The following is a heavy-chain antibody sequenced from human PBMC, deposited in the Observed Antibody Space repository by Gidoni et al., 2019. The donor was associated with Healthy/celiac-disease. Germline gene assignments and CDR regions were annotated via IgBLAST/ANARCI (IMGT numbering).Heavy chain of an antibody. CDR2: IIPIFGTA. V-gene: IGHV1-69*01. D-gene: IGHD3-22*01. CDR1: GGTFSSYA. Sequence: SSVKVSCKASGGTFSSYAISWVRQAPGQGLEWRGGIIPIFGTANYAQKFQGRVTITADESTSTAYMELSSLRSEDTAVYYCARMGLDYYARSGSLGHWGQGTLVTVSS. J-gene: IGHJ4*02. CDR3: ARMGLDYYARSGSLGH.